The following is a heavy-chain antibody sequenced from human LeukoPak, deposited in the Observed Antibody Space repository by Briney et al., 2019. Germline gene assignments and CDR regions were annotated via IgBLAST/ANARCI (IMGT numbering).Heavy chain of an antibody. CDR1: GFPFSSYW. CDR2: IKQDGSKK. J-gene: IGHJ4*02. D-gene: IGHD6-19*01. V-gene: IGHV3-7*01. Sequence: GGSLRLSCVASGFPFSSYWMTWVRQAPGKGLEWVANIKQDGSKKSYVDSVKGRFTISRDNAKNSLYLQMNSLRAEDTAVYYCARVHHSSGWADYWGQGTLVTVSS. CDR3: ARVHHSSGWADY.